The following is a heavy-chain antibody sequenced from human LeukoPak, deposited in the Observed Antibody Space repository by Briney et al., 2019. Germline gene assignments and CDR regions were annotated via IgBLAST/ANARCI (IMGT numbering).Heavy chain of an antibody. D-gene: IGHD4-17*01. Sequence: ASVKVSCKVSGYTLTELSMHWVRQAPGKGLEWMGGFDPEDGETIYAQKFQGRVTMTEDTSTDTAYMELSSLRSDDTAVYYCARHYGDYDAFDIWGQGTMVTVSS. CDR3: ARHYGDYDAFDI. CDR2: FDPEDGET. V-gene: IGHV1-24*01. J-gene: IGHJ3*02. CDR1: GYTLTELS.